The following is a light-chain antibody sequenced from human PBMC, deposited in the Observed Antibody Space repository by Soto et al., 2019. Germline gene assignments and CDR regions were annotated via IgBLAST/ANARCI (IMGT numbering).Light chain of an antibody. CDR1: SSHVGRYDY. CDR2: DVT. CDR3: CSFAGSYSYV. Sequence: QRVLSQPRSRCRSPGQSVTISCTGTSSHVGRYDYVSWYQQHPGKAPKLIVYDVTERPSGVPDRFSCSKSGNTDSLNISGLQAEDEADYSCCSFAGSYSYVFRTGTKVTVL. J-gene: IGLJ1*01. V-gene: IGLV2-11*01.